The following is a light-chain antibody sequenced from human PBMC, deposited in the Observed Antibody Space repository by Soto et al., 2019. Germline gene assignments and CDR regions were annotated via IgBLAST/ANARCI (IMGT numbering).Light chain of an antibody. CDR3: QQYGSTPWT. V-gene: IGKV3D-20*01. CDR2: DAS. CDR1: QSVSNGF. J-gene: IGKJ1*01. Sequence: EIVLTQSPGTLSLSPWETATLSCGASQSVSNGFLGWYQQKPGLPPRLLIYDASSRANGIPERFSGRGSGTDFTLTISRLEPEDFAVYYCQQYGSTPWTFGRGTKVDIK.